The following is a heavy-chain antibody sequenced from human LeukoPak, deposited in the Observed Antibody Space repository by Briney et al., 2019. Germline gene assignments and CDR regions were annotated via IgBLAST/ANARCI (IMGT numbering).Heavy chain of an antibody. CDR1: GGSISSSSYY. Sequence: PSETLSLTCTVSGGSISSSSYYWGWIRQPPGKGLEWIGSIYYSGSTYYNPSLKSRVTISVDTSKNQFSLKLSSVTAADTAVYYCATIAARPTSGDYWGQGTLVTVSS. CDR2: IYYSGST. CDR3: ATIAARPTSGDY. J-gene: IGHJ4*02. V-gene: IGHV4-39*01. D-gene: IGHD6-6*01.